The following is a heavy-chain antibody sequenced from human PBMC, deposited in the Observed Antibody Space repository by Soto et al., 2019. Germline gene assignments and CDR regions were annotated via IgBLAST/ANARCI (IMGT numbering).Heavy chain of an antibody. CDR2: INPSGGST. D-gene: IGHD3-22*01. CDR1: GGTFSSYA. V-gene: IGHV1-46*01. J-gene: IGHJ4*02. Sequence: EASVKVSCKASGGTFSSYAISWVRQAPGQGLEWMGIINPSGGSTSYAQKFQGRVTMTRDTSTSTVYMELSSLRSEDTAVYYCARDYYDSSGYPGYYFDYWGQGTLVTVSS. CDR3: ARDYYDSSGYPGYYFDY.